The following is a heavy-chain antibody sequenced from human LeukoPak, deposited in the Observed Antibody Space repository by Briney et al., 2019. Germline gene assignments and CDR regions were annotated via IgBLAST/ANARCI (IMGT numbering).Heavy chain of an antibody. CDR1: GFTFGDYA. D-gene: IGHD6-6*01. J-gene: IGHJ4*02. V-gene: IGHV3-49*03. CDR3: TRYSSSSGTDY. Sequence: PGGSLRLSCTASGFTFGDYAMSWFPQAPGKGLEWVGFIRSKAYGGTTEYAASVKGRFTISRDDSKSIAYLQMNSLKTEDTAVYYCTRYSSSSGTDYWGQGTLVTVSS. CDR2: IRSKAYGGTT.